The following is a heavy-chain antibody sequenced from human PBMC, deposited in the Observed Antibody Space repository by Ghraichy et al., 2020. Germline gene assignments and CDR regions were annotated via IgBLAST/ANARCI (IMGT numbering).Heavy chain of an antibody. J-gene: IGHJ4*01. D-gene: IGHD4/OR15-4a*01. CDR3: TRGRAPDYRGFDT. CDR2: ISTNNGNT. Sequence: ASVKVSCKASGYTFTSYGITWVRHVPGQGLEWMGWISTNNGNTNYAQKFQGRVSMTADTSTDTASMELTGLKSDDTAFYYCTRGRAPDYRGFDTWGHGTLVTVSS. CDR1: GYTFTSYG. V-gene: IGHV1-18*01.